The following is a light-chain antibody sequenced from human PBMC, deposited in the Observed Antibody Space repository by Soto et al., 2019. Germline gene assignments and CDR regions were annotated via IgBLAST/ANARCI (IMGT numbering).Light chain of an antibody. J-gene: IGKJ4*01. CDR3: QQYDTLPLT. V-gene: IGKV1-33*01. CDR2: DAS. CDR1: QDINNY. Sequence: DIPMTQSPSSLSASVGDRVTITYQASQDINNYLNWYQQKPGQAPKLLIYDASDLETGVPSRFSASGTGTDFTFTISNVQPQDTATYDCQQYDTLPLTFGGGTRLEIK.